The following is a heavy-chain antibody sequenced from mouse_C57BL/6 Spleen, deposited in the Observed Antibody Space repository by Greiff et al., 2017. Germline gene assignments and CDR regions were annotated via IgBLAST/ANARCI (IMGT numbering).Heavy chain of an antibody. Sequence: QVHVKQSGAELARPGASVKMSCKASGYTFTSYTMHWVKQRPGQGLEWIGYINPSSGYTKYNQKFKDKATLTADKSSSTAYMQLSSLTSEDSAVYYCARDGNYFDYWGQGTTLTVSS. CDR3: ARDGNYFDY. V-gene: IGHV1-4*01. D-gene: IGHD2-1*01. CDR1: GYTFTSYT. CDR2: INPSSGYT. J-gene: IGHJ2*01.